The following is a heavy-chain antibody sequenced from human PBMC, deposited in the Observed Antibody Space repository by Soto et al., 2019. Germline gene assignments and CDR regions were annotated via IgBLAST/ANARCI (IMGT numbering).Heavy chain of an antibody. CDR2: ISGSGGST. D-gene: IGHD4-17*01. V-gene: IGHV3-23*01. Sequence: EVQLLESGGGLVQPGGSLRLSCAASGFTFSSYAMRWVRQAPGKGLERISSISGSGGSTSYADSVKGRFTISRDNSKNTLYLEVSSLRAEDTAVYYCAKISGRDPNYGDYSYYYYFGMDVWGQGTTVTVSS. CDR1: GFTFSSYA. J-gene: IGHJ6*02. CDR3: AKISGRDPNYGDYSYYYYFGMDV.